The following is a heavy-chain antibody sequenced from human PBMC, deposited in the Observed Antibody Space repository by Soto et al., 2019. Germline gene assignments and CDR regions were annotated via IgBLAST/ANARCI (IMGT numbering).Heavy chain of an antibody. V-gene: IGHV3-23*01. CDR2: ISGSGGST. CDR3: AKDLTLLPRGDY. CDR1: GFTFSSYA. J-gene: IGHJ4*02. Sequence: HPGGSLRLSCAASGFTFSSYAMSWVRQAPGKGLEWVSAISGSGGSTYYADSVKGRFTISRDNSKNTLYLQMNSLRAEDTAVYYCAKDLTLLPRGDYWGQGTLVTVSS. D-gene: IGHD2-15*01.